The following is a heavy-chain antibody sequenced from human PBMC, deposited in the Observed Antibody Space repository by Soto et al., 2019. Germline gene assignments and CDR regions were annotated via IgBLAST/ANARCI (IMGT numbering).Heavy chain of an antibody. V-gene: IGHV3-11*01. CDR3: ARGSSGRWEVLDY. D-gene: IGHD1-26*01. J-gene: IGHJ4*02. Sequence: ESGGGLVKPGGSLRLSCAASGFTFSDYYMSWIRQAPGKGLEWVSYISSSGNTIYDADSVKGRFTICRDNAKNSLYLQMNSLRAEDTDLYYCARGSSGRWEVLDYWGQGALVIVSS. CDR2: ISSSGNTI. CDR1: GFTFSDYY.